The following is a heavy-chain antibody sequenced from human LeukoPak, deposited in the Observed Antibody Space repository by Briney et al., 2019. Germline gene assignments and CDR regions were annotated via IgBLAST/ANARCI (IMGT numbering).Heavy chain of an antibody. CDR2: ISYDGSNK. CDR3: AKAQRASPYSSSSPFDY. D-gene: IGHD6-13*01. CDR1: GGTFSSYG. V-gene: IGHV3-30*18. Sequence: SCKASGGTFSSYGMHWVRQAPGKGLEWVAVISYDGSNKYYADSVKGRFTISRDNSKNTLYLQMNSLRAEDTAVYYCAKAQRASPYSSSSPFDYWGQGTLVTVSS. J-gene: IGHJ4*02.